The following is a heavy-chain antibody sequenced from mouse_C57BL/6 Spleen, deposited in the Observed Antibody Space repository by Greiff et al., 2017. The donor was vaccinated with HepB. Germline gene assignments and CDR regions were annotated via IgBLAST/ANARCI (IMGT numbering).Heavy chain of an antibody. D-gene: IGHD4-1*01. Sequence: QVQLQQPGAELVKPGASVKLSCKASGYTFTSYWMHWVKQRPGQGLEWIGMIHPNSGSTNYNEKFKSKATLTVDKSSSTAYMQLSSLTSEDYAVYYCARPSNWGYFDVWGTGTTVTVSS. CDR2: IHPNSGST. CDR3: ARPSNWGYFDV. J-gene: IGHJ1*03. CDR1: GYTFTSYW. V-gene: IGHV1-64*01.